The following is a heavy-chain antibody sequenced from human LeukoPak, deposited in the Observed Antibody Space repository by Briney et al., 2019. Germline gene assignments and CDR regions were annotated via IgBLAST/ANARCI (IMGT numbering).Heavy chain of an antibody. CDR1: GFTFSSYS. CDR3: ARDLRGYGEGY. J-gene: IGHJ4*02. CDR2: ISSSSSYI. V-gene: IGHV3-21*01. Sequence: GGSLRLSCAASGFTFSSYSMNWDRQASGKGLEWVSSISSSSSYIYYADSVKGRFTISRDNAKNSLYLQMNSLRAEDTAVYYCARDLRGYGEGYWGQGTLVTVSS. D-gene: IGHD4-17*01.